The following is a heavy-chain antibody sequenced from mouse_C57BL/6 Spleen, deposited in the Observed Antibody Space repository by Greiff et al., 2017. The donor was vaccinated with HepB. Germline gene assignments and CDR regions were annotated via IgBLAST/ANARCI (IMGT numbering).Heavy chain of an antibody. CDR3: TFISMDY. CDR1: GFNIKDDY. V-gene: IGHV14-4*01. CDR2: IDPENGDT. J-gene: IGHJ4*01. Sequence: EVQLQQSGAELVRPGASVKLSCTASGFNIKDDYMHWVKQRPEQGLEWIGWIDPENGDTEYASKFQGKATITADTSSNTAYLQLSSLTSEDTAVYYCTFISMDYWGQGTSVTVSS. D-gene: IGHD1-2*01.